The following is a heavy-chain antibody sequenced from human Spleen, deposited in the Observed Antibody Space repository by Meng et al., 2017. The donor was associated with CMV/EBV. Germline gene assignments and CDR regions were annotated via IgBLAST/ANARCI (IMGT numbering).Heavy chain of an antibody. CDR1: GGSFSGYY. D-gene: IGHD5-18*01. J-gene: IGHJ4*02. CDR3: ARGRRYNFGSPRGEIDF. CDR2: IHHSGST. Sequence: SETLSLTCAVHGGSFSGYYWTWIRQSPGKGLEWIGEIHHSGSTTYNPSLKSRVTISVDTSKSQFSLKLRSVTAADTTVYDCARGRRYNFGSPRGEIDFWGQGTQVTVSS. V-gene: IGHV4-34*01.